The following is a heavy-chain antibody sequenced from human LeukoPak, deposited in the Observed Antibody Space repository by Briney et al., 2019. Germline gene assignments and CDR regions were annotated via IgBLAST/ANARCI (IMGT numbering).Heavy chain of an antibody. D-gene: IGHD6-13*01. Sequence: GGSLRLSCAASGFTFSDYYMSWIRQAPGKGLEWVSYISSSSSYTNYADSVKGRFTISRDNAKNSLYLQMNSPRAEDTAVYYCARVRIAAAGTGWFDPWGQGTLVTVSS. CDR2: ISSSSSYT. J-gene: IGHJ5*02. CDR1: GFTFSDYY. CDR3: ARVRIAAAGTGWFDP. V-gene: IGHV3-11*06.